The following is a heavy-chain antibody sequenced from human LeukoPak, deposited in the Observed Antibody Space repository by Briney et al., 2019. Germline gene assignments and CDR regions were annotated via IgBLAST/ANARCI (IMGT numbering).Heavy chain of an antibody. CDR3: AKDLTWNTADY. V-gene: IGHV3-23*01. CDR1: GFSFGNYA. D-gene: IGHD1/OR15-1a*01. Sequence: GGSLRLSCVASGFSFGNYAMSWVRQAPGKGLEWVSQISGNGGATWYTSSARDRFTISRDNSKNTLYLQMNGLRAEDTAFYYCAKDLTWNTADYWGQGTLVTVSS. J-gene: IGHJ4*02. CDR2: ISGNGGAT.